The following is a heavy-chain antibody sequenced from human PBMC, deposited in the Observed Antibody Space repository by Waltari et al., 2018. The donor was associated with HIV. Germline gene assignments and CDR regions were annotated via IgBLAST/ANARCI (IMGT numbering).Heavy chain of an antibody. V-gene: IGHV3-7*01. Sequence: EVQLVESGGGLVQPGGSLRLSCVGSGFIFSNFWMTWVRQAPGKGLEWGSNIKQDGREKNYVDSVAGRFSISRDNANNSLYLQLNSLRDEDTAVYYCARVYSSTTGRALDYWGQGALVTVSS. J-gene: IGHJ4*02. CDR1: GFIFSNFW. D-gene: IGHD2-2*01. CDR3: ARVYSSTTGRALDY. CDR2: IKQDGREK.